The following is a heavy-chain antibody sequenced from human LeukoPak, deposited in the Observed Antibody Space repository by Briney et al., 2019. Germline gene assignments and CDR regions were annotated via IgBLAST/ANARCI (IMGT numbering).Heavy chain of an antibody. CDR2: ISSSGSTI. Sequence: PGGSLRLSCAASGFTFSDYYMSWIRQAPGKGLEWVSYISSSGSTIYYADSVKGRFTISRDNAKNSLYLQMNSLRAEDTAVYYCASPGDYDSSGYYRSYWGQGTLVTVSS. CDR1: GFTFSDYY. V-gene: IGHV3-11*04. D-gene: IGHD3-22*01. J-gene: IGHJ4*02. CDR3: ASPGDYDSSGYYRSY.